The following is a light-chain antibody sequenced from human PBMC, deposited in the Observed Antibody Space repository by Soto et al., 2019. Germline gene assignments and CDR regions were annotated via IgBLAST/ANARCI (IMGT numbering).Light chain of an antibody. CDR1: ESVNSR. J-gene: IGKJ1*01. CDR3: QHYSSYVVT. Sequence: DIQLTQSSPTLSASVGDRVTITCRATESVNSRVAWYQKKSGQAPKLLIHQVSTLESGVPSRFSGSGSATDFTLTISSQQPDDSATYYCQHYSSYVVTFGQGNTVEI. V-gene: IGKV1-5*03. CDR2: QVS.